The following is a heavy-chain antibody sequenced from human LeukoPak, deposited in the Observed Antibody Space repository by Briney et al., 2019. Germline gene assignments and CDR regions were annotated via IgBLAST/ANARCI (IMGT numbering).Heavy chain of an antibody. CDR3: ARRFGSGYHFQH. J-gene: IGHJ1*01. CDR2: IYYSGST. CDR1: GGSISSSSYY. Sequence: PSETLPLTCTVSGGSISSSSYYWGWIRQPPGKGLEWIGSIYYSGSTYYNPSLKSRVTISVDTSKNQFSLKLSSVTAADTAVYYCARRFGSGYHFQHWGQGTLVTVSS. V-gene: IGHV4-39*01. D-gene: IGHD3-22*01.